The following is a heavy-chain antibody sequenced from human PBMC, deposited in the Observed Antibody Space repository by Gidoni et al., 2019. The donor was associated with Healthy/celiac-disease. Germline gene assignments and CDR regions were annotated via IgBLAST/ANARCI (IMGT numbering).Heavy chain of an antibody. V-gene: IGHV4-39*01. CDR2: IYYTGST. D-gene: IGHD3-22*01. Sequence: QLQLQESGPGLVKPSETLSLTCTVSGGSISSSSYYWGWIRQPPGKGLEWIANIYYTGSTYYNPSLKRRVTISVDTSKNQFSLKLSSVTAADTAVYYCARLDNGSGYLLQDAFDIWGQGTMVTVSS. CDR1: GGSISSSSYY. CDR3: ARLDNGSGYLLQDAFDI. J-gene: IGHJ3*02.